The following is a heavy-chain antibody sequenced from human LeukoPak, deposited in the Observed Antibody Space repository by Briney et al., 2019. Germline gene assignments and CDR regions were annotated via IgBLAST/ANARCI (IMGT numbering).Heavy chain of an antibody. V-gene: IGHV3-20*04. J-gene: IGHJ4*02. CDR2: INWRGTTT. Sequence: QPGGSLRLSCAASGFSFDDYGMSWVRQAPGKGLEWVSGINWRGTTTRYADSVKGRFTISRDNAKNSLYLQMNSLRAEDTALYYCTREQHDVDYWGQGTLVTVSS. CDR3: TREQHDVDY. CDR1: GFSFDDYG. D-gene: IGHD1-1*01.